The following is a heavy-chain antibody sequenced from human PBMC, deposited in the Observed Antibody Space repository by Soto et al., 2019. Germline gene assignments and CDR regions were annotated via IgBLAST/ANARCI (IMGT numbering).Heavy chain of an antibody. Sequence: QVHLEQWGAGLLKPSETLSLTGAVSGGSFSGHCWNRIRPPPGKWPAGLGAIDHNGRPNYNPSFKRQVSVSTDKSKNHFSLLLKSVTAEDTAVYYCSRGKPRYGTATFYSFFSMDVWGKGTTVTVSS. V-gene: IGHV4-34*01. CDR1: GGSFSGHC. CDR3: SRGKPRYGTATFYSFFSMDV. D-gene: IGHD3-10*01. J-gene: IGHJ6*03. CDR2: IDHNGRP.